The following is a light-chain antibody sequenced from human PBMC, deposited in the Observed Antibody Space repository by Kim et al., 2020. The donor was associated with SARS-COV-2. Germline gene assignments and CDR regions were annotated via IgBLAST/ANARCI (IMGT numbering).Light chain of an antibody. CDR1: QTVSSSY. CDR2: GAS. J-gene: IGKJ5*01. Sequence: EIVLTQSPGTLSLSPGERATLSCRASQTVSSSYVAWYQQKHGQAPRLLIQGASRRVNGIPDRFSGSGSGTDFTLTISRLEPEDFAVYYCQQYGRSPTFGQGTRLEIK. CDR3: QQYGRSPT. V-gene: IGKV3-20*01.